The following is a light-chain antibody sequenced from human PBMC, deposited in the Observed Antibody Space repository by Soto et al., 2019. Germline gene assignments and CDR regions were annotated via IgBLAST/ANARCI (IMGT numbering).Light chain of an antibody. CDR2: GNT. CDR1: SSNIGAGYD. Sequence: QSVLTQPPSVSGAPGQRVTISCTGSSSNIGAGYDVNWYQQLPGTAPKLLIYGNTNRPSGVPDRFSGSKSGTSGSLAISGAQAWGGAEEYCPAWGNRLSGSVFGGGTKLTVL. CDR3: PAWGNRLSGSV. J-gene: IGLJ2*01. V-gene: IGLV1-40*01.